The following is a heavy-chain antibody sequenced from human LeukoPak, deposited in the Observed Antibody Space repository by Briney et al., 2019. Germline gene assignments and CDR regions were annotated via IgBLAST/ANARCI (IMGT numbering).Heavy chain of an antibody. V-gene: IGHV1-24*01. J-gene: IGHJ4*02. CDR2: FDPEEGET. D-gene: IGHD3-10*01. CDR1: GYTLTELA. CDR3: ATDPVSGSGSHPN. Sequence: ASLKVSCKVSGYTLTELAMHWVRQAPGKGVERRGGFDPEEGETIYAQKFQGRVTMTEDTSTDTAYMEVRSLRSEDTAVYYCATDPVSGSGSHPNWGQGTLVTVSS.